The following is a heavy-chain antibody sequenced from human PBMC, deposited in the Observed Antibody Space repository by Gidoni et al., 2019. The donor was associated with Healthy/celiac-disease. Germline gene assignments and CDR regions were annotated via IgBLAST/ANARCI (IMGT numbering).Heavy chain of an antibody. D-gene: IGHD3-10*01. J-gene: IGHJ5*02. CDR2: IKSKTDGGTT. CDR1: TFSNAW. Sequence: TFSNAWMRWVRQAPGKGVEWVGRIKSKTDGGTTDYAAPVKGRFTISRDDSKNTLYLQMNSLKTEDTAVYYCTTVLLWFGELLDPWGQGTLVTVSS. V-gene: IGHV3-15*01. CDR3: TTVLLWFGELLDP.